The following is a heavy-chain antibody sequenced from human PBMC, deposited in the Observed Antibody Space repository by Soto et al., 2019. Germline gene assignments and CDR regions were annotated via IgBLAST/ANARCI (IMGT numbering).Heavy chain of an antibody. Sequence: QVQLVQSGAEVKKPGSSVKVSCKASGGTFSSYTISWVRQAPGQGLEWMGRIIPILGIANYAQKFQGRVTITADKSTSTAYMELSSLRSEDTAVYYCALFNIVVVVAATREFDYWGQGTLVTVSS. D-gene: IGHD2-15*01. CDR3: ALFNIVVVVAATREFDY. CDR2: IIPILGIA. J-gene: IGHJ4*02. CDR1: GGTFSSYT. V-gene: IGHV1-69*02.